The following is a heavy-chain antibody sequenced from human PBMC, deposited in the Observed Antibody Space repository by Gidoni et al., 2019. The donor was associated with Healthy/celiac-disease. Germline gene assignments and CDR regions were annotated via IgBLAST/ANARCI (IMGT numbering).Heavy chain of an antibody. D-gene: IGHD3-10*01. CDR2: IKQYGSEK. CDR3: ARGLYYYGSGSDYYGMDV. Sequence: EVQLVESGGGLVQPGGSLRRSCAASGFTFSGYLMSWVRQAPGKGLEWVANIKQYGSEKYYVDSVKGRFTISRDNAKNSLYLQMNSLRAEDTAVYYCARGLYYYGSGSDYYGMDVWGQGTTVTVSS. V-gene: IGHV3-7*03. J-gene: IGHJ6*02. CDR1: GFTFSGYL.